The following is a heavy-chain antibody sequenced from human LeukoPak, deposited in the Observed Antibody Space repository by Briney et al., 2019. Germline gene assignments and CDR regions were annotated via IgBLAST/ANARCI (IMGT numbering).Heavy chain of an antibody. D-gene: IGHD3-10*01. CDR2: INLNSGGT. J-gene: IGHJ4*02. CDR1: GYTFTGYY. Sequence: PGGSLRLSCAASGYTFTGYYMHWVRQAPGQGLEWMGWINLNSGGTNYAQKFQGRVTMTRDTSISTAYMELSRLRSDDTAVYYCARESCITMCSGVYDYWGQGTLVTVSS. V-gene: IGHV1-2*02. CDR3: ARESCITMCSGVYDY.